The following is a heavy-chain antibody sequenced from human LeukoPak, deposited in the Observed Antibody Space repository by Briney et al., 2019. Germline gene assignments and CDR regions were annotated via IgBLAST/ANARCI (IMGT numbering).Heavy chain of an antibody. CDR2: IYYSGST. Sequence: PSETLSLTCTVSGGSISSYYWSWIRQPPGKGLEWIGYIYYSGSTNYNPSLKSRVTISVDTSKNQFSLKLSSVTAADTAVYYCAKAGERTVTNYYYYYMDVWGKGTTVTVSS. CDR1: GGSISSYY. CDR3: AKAGERTVTNYYYYYMDV. D-gene: IGHD4-17*01. V-gene: IGHV4-59*01. J-gene: IGHJ6*03.